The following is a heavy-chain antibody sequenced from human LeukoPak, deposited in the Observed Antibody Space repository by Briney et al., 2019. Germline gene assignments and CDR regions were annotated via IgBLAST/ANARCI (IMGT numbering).Heavy chain of an antibody. CDR1: GGSISSGSYY. V-gene: IGHV4-61*02. CDR2: IYTSGST. Sequence: SETLSLTCTVSGGSISSGSYYWSWIRQPAGKGLEWIGRIYTSGSTIYNPSLKSRVTISVDTSKNQFSLKLSSVTAADTAVYYCARFSGMGNFDYWGQGTLVTVSS. D-gene: IGHD1-14*01. J-gene: IGHJ4*02. CDR3: ARFSGMGNFDY.